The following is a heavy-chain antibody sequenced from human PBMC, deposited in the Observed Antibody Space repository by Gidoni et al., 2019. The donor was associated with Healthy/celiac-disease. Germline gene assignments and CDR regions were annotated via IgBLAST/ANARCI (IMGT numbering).Heavy chain of an antibody. Sequence: EVQLVQSGAEVKKPGESLKISCKGSGYSFTSYWIGWVRQMPGKGLEWMGIIYPGDSDTRYSPSFQGQVTISADKSISTAYLQWSSLKASDTAMYYCARHLIGRGYSYGPPDYWGQGTLVTVSS. V-gene: IGHV5-51*01. CDR3: ARHLIGRGYSYGPPDY. CDR2: IYPGDSDT. D-gene: IGHD5-18*01. CDR1: GYSFTSYW. J-gene: IGHJ4*02.